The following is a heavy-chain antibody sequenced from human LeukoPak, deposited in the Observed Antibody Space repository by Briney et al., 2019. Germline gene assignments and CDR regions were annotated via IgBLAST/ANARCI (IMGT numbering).Heavy chain of an antibody. CDR1: GGSISSSSYC. Sequence: SETLSLTCTVSGGSISSSSYCWGWIRQPPGKGLEWIGSVYYSGSTYYNPSLKSRVTIPVDTSKNQFSLKLTSVTAADTAVYYCARHHRRDSSGWGARWFDPWGQGTLVTVSS. D-gene: IGHD6-19*01. J-gene: IGHJ5*02. CDR3: ARHHRRDSSGWGARWFDP. V-gene: IGHV4-39*01. CDR2: VYYSGST.